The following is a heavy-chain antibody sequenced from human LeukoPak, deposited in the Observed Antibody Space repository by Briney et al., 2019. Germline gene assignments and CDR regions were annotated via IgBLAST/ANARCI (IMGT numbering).Heavy chain of an antibody. J-gene: IGHJ4*02. CDR3: AREYRRITMVRGVTPRHAFDY. CDR2: MSYSGHT. V-gene: IGHV4-39*07. D-gene: IGHD3-10*01. CDR1: GNYIGRINYY. Sequence: SETLSLTCTISGNYIGRINYYWGWIRQPPGKGLEWIVSMSYSGHTYYNPSLKSRVTTSIDTSKNQFSLKLSSVTAADTAVYYCAREYRRITMVRGVTPRHAFDYWGQGTLVTVSS.